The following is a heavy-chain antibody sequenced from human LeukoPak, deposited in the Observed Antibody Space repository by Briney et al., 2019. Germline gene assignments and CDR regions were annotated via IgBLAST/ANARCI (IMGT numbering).Heavy chain of an antibody. J-gene: IGHJ6*02. D-gene: IGHD3-3*01. CDR2: TYYRSKWYN. Sequence: SQTLSLTCAISGDSVSSNSAAWNWIRQSPSRGLEWQGRTYYRSKWYNDYAVSVKSRITINPDTSKNQFSLQLNSVTPEDTAVYYCARGIDFWSGYSELPYYYGMDVWGQGTTVTVSS. CDR1: GDSVSSNSAA. V-gene: IGHV6-1*01. CDR3: ARGIDFWSGYSELPYYYGMDV.